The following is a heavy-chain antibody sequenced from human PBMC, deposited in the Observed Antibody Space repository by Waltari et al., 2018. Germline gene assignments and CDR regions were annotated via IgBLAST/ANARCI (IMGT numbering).Heavy chain of an antibody. CDR1: GGSISSGGYY. CDR3: ARDLYDSTDPDAFDI. V-gene: IGHV4-31*03. CDR2: IYYSGIT. D-gene: IGHD3-3*01. Sequence: QVQLQESGPGLVKPSQTLSLTCTVSGGSISSGGYYWSWIRQHPGKGLEWIGYIYYSGITYYTPSLKSRVTISVDTSKNQFSLKLSSVTAADTAVYYCARDLYDSTDPDAFDIWGQGTMVTVSS. J-gene: IGHJ3*02.